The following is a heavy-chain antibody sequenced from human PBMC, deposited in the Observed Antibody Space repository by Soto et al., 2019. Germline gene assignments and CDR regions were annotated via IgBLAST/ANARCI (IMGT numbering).Heavy chain of an antibody. V-gene: IGHV4-59*08. D-gene: IGHD2-2*01. J-gene: IGHJ5*02. Sequence: SETLSLTCTVSGGSISSYYWSWIRQPPGKGLEWIGYIYYSGSTNYNPSLKSRVTISVDTSKNQFSLKLSSVTAADTAVYYCAILLSSTDLWGVRVYPRGQGTPVTVSS. CDR3: AILLSSTDLWGVRVYP. CDR1: GGSISSYY. CDR2: IYYSGST.